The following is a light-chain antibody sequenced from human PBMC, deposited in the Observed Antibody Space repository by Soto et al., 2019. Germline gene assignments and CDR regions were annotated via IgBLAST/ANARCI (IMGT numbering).Light chain of an antibody. CDR1: QSISSW. V-gene: IGKV1-5*01. Sequence: DIQMTQSPSTLSASVGDRVTITCRASQSISSWLAWYQQKPGKAPKLLIYDASSLESGVPSRFSGSGSGTEFTLTISSLQPDDFATDYCQQYNSYPWTFGQGTKAEIK. J-gene: IGKJ1*01. CDR2: DAS. CDR3: QQYNSYPWT.